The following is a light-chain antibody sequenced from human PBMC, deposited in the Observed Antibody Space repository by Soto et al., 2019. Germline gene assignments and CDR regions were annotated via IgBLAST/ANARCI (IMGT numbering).Light chain of an antibody. Sequence: QSALAQPASVSGSPGQSITISYTGTSSDVGGYNYVSWYQQEPGKAPKLMIYDVRTRPSGVSNRFSGSRSGNTASLTISGLQAEDEADYYCFSYTSGSTRGVFGGGTKLTVL. CDR2: DVR. V-gene: IGLV2-14*01. J-gene: IGLJ2*01. CDR3: FSYTSGSTRGV. CDR1: SSDVGGYNY.